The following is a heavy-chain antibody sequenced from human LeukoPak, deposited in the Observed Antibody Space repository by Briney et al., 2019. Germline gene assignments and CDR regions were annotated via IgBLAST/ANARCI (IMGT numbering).Heavy chain of an antibody. V-gene: IGHV1-69*13. CDR1: GGTFSSYA. Sequence: SVKVSCKASGGTFSSYAISWVRQAPGQGLEWMGGIIPIFGTAKYAQKFQGRVTITADESTSTAYMELSSLRSEDTAVYYCAREAGSGSYAAFWGQGTLVTVSS. CDR2: IIPIFGTA. D-gene: IGHD3-10*01. J-gene: IGHJ4*02. CDR3: AREAGSGSYAAF.